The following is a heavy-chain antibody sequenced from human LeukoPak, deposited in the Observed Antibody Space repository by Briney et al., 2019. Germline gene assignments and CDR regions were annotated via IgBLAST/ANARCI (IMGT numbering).Heavy chain of an antibody. Sequence: ASVKVSCKASGYTFTSYGISWVRQAPGQGLEWMGWISAYNGNTNYAQKLRGRVTMTTDTSTSTAYMELRSLRSDDTAVYYCARDHSYYCDSSPDYWGQGTLVTVSS. CDR1: GYTFTSYG. CDR3: ARDHSYYCDSSPDY. J-gene: IGHJ4*02. V-gene: IGHV1-18*01. D-gene: IGHD3-22*01. CDR2: ISAYNGNT.